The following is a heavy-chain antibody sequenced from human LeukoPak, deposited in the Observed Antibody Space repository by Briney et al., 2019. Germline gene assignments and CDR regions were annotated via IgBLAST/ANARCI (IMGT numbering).Heavy chain of an antibody. CDR3: ARFKQWLRGYFES. V-gene: IGHV3-11*01. Sequence: KPGGSLRLSCATSGFKFSDYYMSWIRQAPGKGLEWLSYVSVSGNAKFYADSVKGRITISRDNAKSSVFLQLDSLRADDTAVYYCARFKQWLRGYFESWGQGTLVSVSS. CDR2: VSVSGNAK. CDR1: GFKFSDYY. J-gene: IGHJ4*02. D-gene: IGHD6-19*01.